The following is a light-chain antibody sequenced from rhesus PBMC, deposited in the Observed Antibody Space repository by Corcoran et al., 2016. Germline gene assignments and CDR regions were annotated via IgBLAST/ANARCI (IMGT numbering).Light chain of an antibody. J-gene: IGKJ1*01. CDR1: KSFSSS. Sequence: DIQMTQSPSSLSASVGDTVTITCRASKSFSSSLAWYQQKPGKAPKLMIYSASSLQSGVPSRFSGSKAGTVFTLTISSLQPKDIASYYCQQYYSCPRTFGQWTKVEIK. V-gene: IGKV1-46*01. CDR2: SAS. CDR3: QQYYSCPRT.